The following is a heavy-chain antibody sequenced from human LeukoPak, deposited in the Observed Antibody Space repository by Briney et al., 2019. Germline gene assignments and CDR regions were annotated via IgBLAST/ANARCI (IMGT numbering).Heavy chain of an antibody. Sequence: PSETLSLTCTVSGGSISSSSYYWGWIRQPPGKGLEWIGSIYYSGSTYYNPSLKSRVTISVDTSKNQFSLKLSSVTAADTAVYYCAREPYTVYSGYDSRTFDYWGQETLVTVSS. D-gene: IGHD5-12*01. CDR1: GGSISSSSYY. CDR2: IYYSGST. J-gene: IGHJ4*02. V-gene: IGHV4-39*07. CDR3: AREPYTVYSGYDSRTFDY.